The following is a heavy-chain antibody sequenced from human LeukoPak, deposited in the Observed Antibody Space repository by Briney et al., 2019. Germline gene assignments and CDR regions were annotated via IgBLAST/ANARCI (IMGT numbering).Heavy chain of an antibody. CDR3: ARGGTPKSSIVVIPASIDYDYYGMDV. CDR1: GFTFSSYA. D-gene: IGHD2-2*01. V-gene: IGHV3-30-3*01. Sequence: PGRSLRLSCAASGFTFSSYAMHWVRQAPGKGLEWVAVISYDGSNKYYADSVKGRFTISRDNAKNTLYLQMNSLRADDTAVYYCARGGTPKSSIVVIPASIDYDYYGMDVWGQGTTVTVS. CDR2: ISYDGSNK. J-gene: IGHJ6*02.